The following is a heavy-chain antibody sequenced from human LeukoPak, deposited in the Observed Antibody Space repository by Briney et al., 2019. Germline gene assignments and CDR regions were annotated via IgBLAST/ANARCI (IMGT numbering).Heavy chain of an antibody. D-gene: IGHD1-26*01. CDR1: GFTFSSYW. Sequence: GGSLRLSCAASGFTFSSYWVHWVRQAPGKGLVWVSRIKSDGSSTTYADSVKGRFTISRDNAKNTLYLQMNSLRAEDTAIYYCAKKYSTGLDPWGQGTLVTVSS. V-gene: IGHV3-74*01. J-gene: IGHJ5*02. CDR3: AKKYSTGLDP. CDR2: IKSDGSST.